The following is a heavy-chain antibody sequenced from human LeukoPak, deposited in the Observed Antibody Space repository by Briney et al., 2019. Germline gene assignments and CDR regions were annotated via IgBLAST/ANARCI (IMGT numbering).Heavy chain of an antibody. V-gene: IGHV4-59*13. CDR3: ARPAREYSYGDAFHF. J-gene: IGHJ3*01. Sequence: PSETLSLTCAVYGGSFSGYYWSWIRQPPGKGLEWIGYIDYSGKTTSNPSLASRVIISVDKTKNEFFLRLSSVTAADTALYYCARPAREYSYGDAFHFWGQGTMVTVSS. CDR1: GGSFSGYY. D-gene: IGHD5-12*01. CDR2: IDYSGKT.